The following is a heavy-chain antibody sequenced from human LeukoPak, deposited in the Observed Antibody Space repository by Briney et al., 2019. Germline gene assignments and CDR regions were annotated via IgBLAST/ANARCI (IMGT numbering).Heavy chain of an antibody. CDR1: GGSTSNYY. CDR2: IYYSGST. Sequence: SETLSLTCTVSGGSTSNYYWSWIRQPPGKGLEWIGYIYYSGSTNYNPSLKSRVTISVDTSKNQFSLKLSSVTAADTAVYYCARDGYYYGSGSYPFDPWGQGTLVTVSS. V-gene: IGHV4-59*12. D-gene: IGHD3-10*01. J-gene: IGHJ5*02. CDR3: ARDGYYYGSGSYPFDP.